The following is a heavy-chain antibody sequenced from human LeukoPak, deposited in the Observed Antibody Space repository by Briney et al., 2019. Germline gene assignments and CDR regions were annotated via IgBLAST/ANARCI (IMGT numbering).Heavy chain of an antibody. Sequence: ASVRVSCKASGYTFSSYGIIWARQAPGQGLEWMGWVNGYNGNTDYAQKFQGRVAVTRDTSTSTAYVELTSLRSDDTAVYYCARDGGGSYYSDWGQGTLVTASS. CDR3: ARDGGGSYYSD. V-gene: IGHV1-18*01. J-gene: IGHJ4*02. CDR2: VNGYNGNT. CDR1: GYTFSSYG. D-gene: IGHD1-26*01.